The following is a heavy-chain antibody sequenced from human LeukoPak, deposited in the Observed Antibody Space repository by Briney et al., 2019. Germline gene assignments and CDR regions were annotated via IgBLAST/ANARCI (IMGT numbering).Heavy chain of an antibody. CDR2: IIPIFGTA. CDR1: GGTFNSYA. V-gene: IGHV1-69*06. J-gene: IGHJ5*02. Sequence: SVKVSCKASGGTFNSYAISWVRQAPGQGLEWMGGIIPIFGTANYAQKFQGRVTITADKSTSTAYMELSSLRSEDTAVYYCASRITMVRGVIGNSWFDPWGQGTLVTVSS. CDR3: ASRITMVRGVIGNSWFDP. D-gene: IGHD3-10*01.